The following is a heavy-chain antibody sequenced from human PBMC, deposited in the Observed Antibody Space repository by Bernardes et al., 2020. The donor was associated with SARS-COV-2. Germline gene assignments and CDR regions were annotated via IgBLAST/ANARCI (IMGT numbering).Heavy chain of an antibody. CDR1: GFTFSSYA. D-gene: IGHD1-26*01. Sequence: SLRLSGAASGFTFSSYAMHWVRQAPGKGLEWVALISYDGSNKYYADSVKGRFTISRDNSKNTLYLQMNSLRAEDTAVYYCARDHGSAFDIWGQGTMVTVSS. CDR3: ARDHGSAFDI. CDR2: ISYDGSNK. V-gene: IGHV3-30-3*01. J-gene: IGHJ3*02.